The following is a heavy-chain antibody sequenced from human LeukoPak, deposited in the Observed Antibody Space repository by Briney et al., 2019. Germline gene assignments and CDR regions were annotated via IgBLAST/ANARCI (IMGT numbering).Heavy chain of an antibody. CDR1: GYTFINYG. J-gene: IGHJ1*01. V-gene: IGHV1-69*13. Sequence: SVKVSCKASGYTFINYGISWVRQAPGQGLEWMGGIIPILGTSNYAQSFQGRLTITADESSGTAYMALSSLRSEDTAIYYCATTRDYYDNSGYTLLQDWGQGTLVTVSS. CDR2: IIPILGTS. CDR3: ATTRDYYDNSGYTLLQD. D-gene: IGHD3-22*01.